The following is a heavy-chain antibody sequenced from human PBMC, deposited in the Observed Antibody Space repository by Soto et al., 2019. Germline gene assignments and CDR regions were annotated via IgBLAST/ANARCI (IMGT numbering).Heavy chain of an antibody. Sequence: QVQLQESGPGLVKPSETLSLTCTVSGGSISSYYWSWIRQPPGKGLEWIGYIYYSGSTNYNPSLKSLGNISVDTSKNQFSLKLSSVTAADTAVYYCARGRKGQQLVYYFDYWGQGTLVTVSS. CDR2: IYYSGST. CDR1: GGSISSYY. D-gene: IGHD6-13*01. CDR3: ARGRKGQQLVYYFDY. J-gene: IGHJ4*02. V-gene: IGHV4-59*01.